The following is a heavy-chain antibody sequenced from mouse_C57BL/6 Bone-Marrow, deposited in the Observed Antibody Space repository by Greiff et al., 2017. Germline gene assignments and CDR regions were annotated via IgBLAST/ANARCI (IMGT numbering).Heavy chain of an antibody. J-gene: IGHJ3*01. CDR1: GYTFTSYG. D-gene: IGHD2-14*01. CDR2: IYPRSGNT. V-gene: IGHV1-81*01. Sequence: QVQLQQSGAELARPGASVKLSCKASGYTFTSYGISWVKQRTGQGLEWIGEIYPRSGNTYYTEKFKGKATLTADKSSSTAYMELRSLTSEDSAVYFCARGYFWFAYRGQGTLVTVSA. CDR3: ARGYFWFAY.